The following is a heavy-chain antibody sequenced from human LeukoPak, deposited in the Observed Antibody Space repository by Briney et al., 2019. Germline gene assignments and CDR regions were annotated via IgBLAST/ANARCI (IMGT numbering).Heavy chain of an antibody. D-gene: IGHD2-15*01. Sequence: GGSLRLSCAASGFTFSSYAMHWVRQAPGKGLEWVAVISYDGSNKYYADSVKGRFTISRDNSKNTLYLQMNSLRAEDTAVYYCAAVYPGDCSGGSCYSGDYYYYGMDVWGQGTTVTVSS. CDR1: GFTFSSYA. V-gene: IGHV3-30-3*01. J-gene: IGHJ6*02. CDR3: AAVYPGDCSGGSCYSGDYYYYGMDV. CDR2: ISYDGSNK.